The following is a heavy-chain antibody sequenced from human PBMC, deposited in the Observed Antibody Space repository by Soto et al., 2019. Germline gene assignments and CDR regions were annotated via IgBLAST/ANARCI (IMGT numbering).Heavy chain of an antibody. Sequence: QVQLQQWGAGLLKPSETLSLTCAVYGGSFSGYYWSWIRQPPGKGLEWIGEINHSGSTNYNPSLKSRGTISVDTSKNQFSLKLSSVTAADTAVYYCASSIAAAPDWFDPWGQGTLVTVSS. CDR1: GGSFSGYY. CDR3: ASSIAAAPDWFDP. J-gene: IGHJ5*02. V-gene: IGHV4-34*01. D-gene: IGHD6-13*01. CDR2: INHSGST.